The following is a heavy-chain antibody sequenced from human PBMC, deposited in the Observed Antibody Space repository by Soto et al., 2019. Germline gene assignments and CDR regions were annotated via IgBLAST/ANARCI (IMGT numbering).Heavy chain of an antibody. D-gene: IGHD3-3*01. V-gene: IGHV4-34*01. Sequence: PSETLSLTCAVYGGSFSGYYWSWIRQPPGKGLEWIGEINHSGSTNYNPSLKSRVTISVDTSKNQFSLKLSSVTAADTAVYYCARGPPYHYDFWSGSRPASLYYFDNWGQGTQVTVSS. CDR3: ARGPPYHYDFWSGSRPASLYYFDN. J-gene: IGHJ4*02. CDR2: INHSGST. CDR1: GGSFSGYY.